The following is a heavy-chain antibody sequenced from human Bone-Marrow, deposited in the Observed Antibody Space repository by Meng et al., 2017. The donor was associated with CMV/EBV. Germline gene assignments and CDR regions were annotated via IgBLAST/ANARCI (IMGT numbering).Heavy chain of an antibody. V-gene: IGHV4-4*01. CDR3: ARRVPRGDYGGNSGDY. CDR1: GGSINIPNW. CDR2: IYYRGST. J-gene: IGHJ4*02. D-gene: IGHD4-23*01. Sequence: GGSINIPNWWTWVRQSPGKGLEWIGEIYYRGSTNYNPSLESRVTISLDESKNQFSLRLSSVTAADTAIYFCARRVPRGDYGGNSGDYWGQGFLVTVSS.